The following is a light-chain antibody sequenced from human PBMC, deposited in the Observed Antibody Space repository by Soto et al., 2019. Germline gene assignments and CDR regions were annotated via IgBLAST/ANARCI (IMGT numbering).Light chain of an antibody. V-gene: IGKV4-1*01. CDR2: WAS. CDR1: QSVLYSSNNKNY. J-gene: IGKJ2*01. Sequence: DIVMTQSPDSLAVSLGERATINCKSSQSVLYSSNNKNYLAWFQQKPGQPPKLLIYWASTRESGVPDRLSGSGPGTDFALTISSLQAEDVAVYYCEQYYSTPPSFGQGTKLEIK. CDR3: EQYYSTPPS.